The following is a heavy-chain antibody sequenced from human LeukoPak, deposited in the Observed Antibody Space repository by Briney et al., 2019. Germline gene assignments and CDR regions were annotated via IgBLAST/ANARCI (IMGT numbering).Heavy chain of an antibody. CDR3: ARLEFPEPVVQT. Sequence: SEALSLTCTVSGGSMSSGYYYGSWIRQPAGKGLEWIGRIYTSGSTNYNPSLKSRVTISVDTSKNQFSLKLSSVTAADTAVYYCARLEFPEPVVQTWGQGTLVTVSS. CDR1: GGSMSSGYYY. V-gene: IGHV4-61*02. CDR2: IYTSGST. J-gene: IGHJ4*02. D-gene: IGHD3-3*01.